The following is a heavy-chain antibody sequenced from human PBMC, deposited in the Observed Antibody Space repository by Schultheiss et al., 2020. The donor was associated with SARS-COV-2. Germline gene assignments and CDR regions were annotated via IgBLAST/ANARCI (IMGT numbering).Heavy chain of an antibody. V-gene: IGHV3-30*03. CDR1: GFTFSDYY. Sequence: GGSLRLSCAASGFTFSDYYMNWIRQAPGKGLEWVAVISYDGSNKYYADSVKGRFTISRDNSKNTLYLQMNSLRAEDTAVYYCARAPWIQLWPLGYWGQGTLVTVSS. CDR3: ARAPWIQLWPLGY. CDR2: ISYDGSNK. J-gene: IGHJ4*02. D-gene: IGHD5-18*01.